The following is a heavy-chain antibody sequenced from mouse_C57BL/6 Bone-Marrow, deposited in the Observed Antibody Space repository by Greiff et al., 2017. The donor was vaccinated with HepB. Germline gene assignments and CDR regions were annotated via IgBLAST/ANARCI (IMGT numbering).Heavy chain of an antibody. D-gene: IGHD4-1*01. CDR1: GYTFTNYW. J-gene: IGHJ2*01. Sequence: QVHVKQSGAELVRPGTSVKMSCKASGYTFTNYWIGWAKQRPGHGLEWIGDIYPGGGYTNYNEKFKGKATLTADKSSSTAYMQFSSLTSEDSAIYYCARRLGNYFDYWGQGTTLTVSS. CDR2: IYPGGGYT. V-gene: IGHV1-63*01. CDR3: ARRLGNYFDY.